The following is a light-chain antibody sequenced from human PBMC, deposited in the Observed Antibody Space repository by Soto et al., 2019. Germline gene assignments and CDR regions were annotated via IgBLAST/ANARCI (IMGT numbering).Light chain of an antibody. J-gene: IGLJ1*01. Sequence: SYELTQPPSVSVSPGQTASITCSGDKSGDKYVCWYHQKPGQSPVLVIYQDSKRPSGIPERFSGSNSGNTATLTISGTQPMDEAEYYCQAWDRSTGVFGTGTKRTVL. V-gene: IGLV3-1*01. CDR3: QAWDRSTGV. CDR2: QDS. CDR1: KSGDKY.